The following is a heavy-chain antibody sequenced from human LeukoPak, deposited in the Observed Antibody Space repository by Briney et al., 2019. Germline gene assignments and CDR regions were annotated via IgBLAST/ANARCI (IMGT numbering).Heavy chain of an antibody. CDR3: ARLLDNDSSGDPDTFDM. CDR1: GGSISGHY. D-gene: IGHD3-22*01. Sequence: PSDTLSLTCAVSGGSISGHYWSSIRQPPGKGLEWIGYVYYSGKTYYSGSLRSRVTISVDTSKNHFSLKLTSVTAADTAVYYCARLLDNDSSGDPDTFDMWGQGTMVTVSS. V-gene: IGHV4-59*07. J-gene: IGHJ3*02. CDR2: VYYSGKT.